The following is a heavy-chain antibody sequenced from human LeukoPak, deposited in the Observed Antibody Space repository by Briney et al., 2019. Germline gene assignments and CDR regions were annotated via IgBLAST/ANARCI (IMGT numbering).Heavy chain of an antibody. J-gene: IGHJ4*02. Sequence: GGSLRLSCAASGFTFSDYYMSWLRQAPGEGREGVSYIRSGNTISYTASVKGRFTISRDNAKNSLYLQMNSLRAEDTAVYYCARDGGERRIRYYFDFWGQGTLVTVSS. CDR2: IRSGNTI. D-gene: IGHD3-16*01. V-gene: IGHV3-11*04. CDR3: ARDGGERRIRYYFDF. CDR1: GFTFSDYY.